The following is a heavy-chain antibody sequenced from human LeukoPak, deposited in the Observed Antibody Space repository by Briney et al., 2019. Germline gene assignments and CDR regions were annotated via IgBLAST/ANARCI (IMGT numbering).Heavy chain of an antibody. CDR1: GFTFSSYA. D-gene: IGHD3-22*01. Sequence: PGGSLRLSFAATGFTFSSYAMSWVRQAPGMGLEWVSAISGSGGSTYNADSVKGRFTISRDNSKNTLYLQMNSLRAEDTAVYYCAKETSRGLGPAFDIWGQGTMVTVSS. CDR2: ISGSGGST. CDR3: AKETSRGLGPAFDI. V-gene: IGHV3-23*01. J-gene: IGHJ3*02.